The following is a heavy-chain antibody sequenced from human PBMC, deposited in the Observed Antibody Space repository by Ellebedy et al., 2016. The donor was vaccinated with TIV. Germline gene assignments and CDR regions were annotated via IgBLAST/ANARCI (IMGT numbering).Heavy chain of an antibody. D-gene: IGHD1-26*01. Sequence: GGSLRLSXTASGFTFSSYAMTWVRQAPGEGLEWVSSLTRSGDNTYHAESVKGRFAISRDNAKNTLYLHMNSLRAEDTAVYFCARDREGWETDAFDIWGQGTMVTVSS. CDR2: LTRSGDNT. J-gene: IGHJ3*02. V-gene: IGHV3-23*01. CDR3: ARDREGWETDAFDI. CDR1: GFTFSSYA.